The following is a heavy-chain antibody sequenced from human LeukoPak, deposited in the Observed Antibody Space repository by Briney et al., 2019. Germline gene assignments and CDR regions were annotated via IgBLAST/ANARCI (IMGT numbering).Heavy chain of an antibody. V-gene: IGHV3-66*01. Sequence: PGGSLRLSCAASGFTFSSDCMSWVRQAPGKGLEWVCVIYDGGSAYQTDSVTGRFSISTNNSKNTKYLQMNSLNTQDTAVYSVARALKYDSESTNEYYEYFQHWGQGTLVTVSS. CDR2: IYDGGSA. J-gene: IGHJ1*01. CDR1: GFTFSSDC. D-gene: IGHD2-8*01. CDR3: ARALKYDSESTNEYYEYFQH.